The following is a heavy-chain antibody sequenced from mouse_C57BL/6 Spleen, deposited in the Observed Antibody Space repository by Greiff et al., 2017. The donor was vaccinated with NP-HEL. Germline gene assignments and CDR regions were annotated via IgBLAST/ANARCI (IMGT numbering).Heavy chain of an antibody. CDR2: IWSGGST. CDR3: AISNWLYYFDY. V-gene: IGHV2-4*01. Sequence: QVQLKESGPGLVQPSQSLSITCTVSGFSLTSYGVHWVRQPPGKGLEWLGVIWSGGSTDYNAAFISRLSISKDNSKSQVFFKMNSLQADDTAIYYCAISNWLYYFDYWGQGTTLTVSS. J-gene: IGHJ2*01. CDR1: GFSLTSYG. D-gene: IGHD4-1*01.